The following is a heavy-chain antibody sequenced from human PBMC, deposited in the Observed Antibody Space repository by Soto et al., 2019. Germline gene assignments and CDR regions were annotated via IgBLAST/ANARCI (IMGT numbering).Heavy chain of an antibody. V-gene: IGHV3-30-3*01. D-gene: IGHD6-19*01. Sequence: QVQLVESGGGVVQPGRSLRLSCAASGFTFSSYAMHWVRQAPGKGLEWVAVISYDGSNKYYADSVKGRFTISRDNSKNTLYLQMNSLRAEDTAVYYCARGFGWEQWLVSELYYFDYWGQGTLVTVSS. CDR2: ISYDGSNK. J-gene: IGHJ4*02. CDR1: GFTFSSYA. CDR3: ARGFGWEQWLVSELYYFDY.